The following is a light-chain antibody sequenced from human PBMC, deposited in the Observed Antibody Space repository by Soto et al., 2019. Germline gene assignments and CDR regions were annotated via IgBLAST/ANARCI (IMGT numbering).Light chain of an antibody. CDR1: SSDVGGYNY. CDR2: DVS. CDR3: CSYAGSYIYV. J-gene: IGLJ1*01. Sequence: QSALTQPRSVSGSPGQSVTISCTGASSDVGGYNYVSWYQQHPGKVPKLMLYDVSKRPSGVPDRFSGSKSGNAASLTISGLRAEDEAAYYCCSYAGSYIYVFGSGTKVTVL. V-gene: IGLV2-11*01.